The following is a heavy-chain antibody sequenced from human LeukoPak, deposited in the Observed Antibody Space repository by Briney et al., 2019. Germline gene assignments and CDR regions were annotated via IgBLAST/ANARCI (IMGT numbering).Heavy chain of an antibody. CDR3: ARDGRSGWSIDY. V-gene: IGHV3-43D*03. CDR2: ISWDGGST. J-gene: IGHJ4*02. D-gene: IGHD6-19*01. CDR1: GFTFDDYA. Sequence: GGSLRLSCAASGFTFDDYAMHWVRQAPGKGLEWVSLISWDGGSTYYADSVKGRFTISRDNAKNSLYLQMNSLRAEDTAVYYCARDGRSGWSIDYWGQGTPVTVSS.